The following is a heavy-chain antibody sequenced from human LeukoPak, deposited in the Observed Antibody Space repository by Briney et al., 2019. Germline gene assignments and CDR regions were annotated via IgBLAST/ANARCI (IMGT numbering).Heavy chain of an antibody. V-gene: IGHV3-48*02. Sequence: GGSLRLSCAASGFTFSSYNMNWVRQAPGKGLEWVSYISISSTTIYYADSVKGRFTISRDNAKNSLYLQVNSLRDEDTAVYYCARDRWFGESRYFDYWGQGTLVTVSS. CDR2: ISISSTTI. CDR1: GFTFSSYN. J-gene: IGHJ4*02. D-gene: IGHD3-10*01. CDR3: ARDRWFGESRYFDY.